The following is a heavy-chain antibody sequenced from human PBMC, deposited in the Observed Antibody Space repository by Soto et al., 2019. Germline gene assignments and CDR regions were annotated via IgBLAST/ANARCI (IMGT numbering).Heavy chain of an antibody. J-gene: IGHJ4*02. CDR2: IIPIFGTA. CDR1: GGTFSSYA. V-gene: IGHV1-69*13. Sequence: ASVKVSCKASGGTFSSYAISWVRQAPGQGLEWMGGIIPIFGTANYAQKFQGRVTITADESTSTAYMELSSLRSEDTAVYYCARAWDYYGSGQEAPFDYWGQGTLVTVSS. CDR3: ARAWDYYGSGQEAPFDY. D-gene: IGHD3-10*01.